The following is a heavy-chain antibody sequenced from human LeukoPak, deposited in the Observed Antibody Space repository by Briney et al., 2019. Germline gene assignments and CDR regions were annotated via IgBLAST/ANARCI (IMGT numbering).Heavy chain of an antibody. V-gene: IGHV4-59*01. J-gene: IGHJ3*02. CDR1: GGSISTYY. Sequence: SETLSLTCTVSGGSISTYYWSWIRQPPGEGLEWIGSIYYSGTTHSNPSLKSRATISVDTSKNHLSLKVNSVTAADTAVYYCARGASGTLYDAFGIWGRGTMVTVSS. CDR3: ARGASGTLYDAFGI. D-gene: IGHD1-26*01. CDR2: IYYSGTT.